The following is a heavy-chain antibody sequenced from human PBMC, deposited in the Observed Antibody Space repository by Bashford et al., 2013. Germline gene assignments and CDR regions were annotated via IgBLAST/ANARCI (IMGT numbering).Heavy chain of an antibody. CDR3: ARDEAGYCTNGVCQNYYYGMDV. CDR2: ISAYNGNT. J-gene: IGHJ6*02. V-gene: IGHV1-18*01. D-gene: IGHD2-8*01. CDR1: GYTFTSYG. Sequence: ASVKVSCKASGYTFTSYGISWVRQAPGQGLEWMGWISAYNGNTNYAQKLQGRVTMTTDTSTSTAYMELRSLRSDDTAVYYCARDEAGYCTNGVCQNYYYGMDVWAKGPRSPSP.